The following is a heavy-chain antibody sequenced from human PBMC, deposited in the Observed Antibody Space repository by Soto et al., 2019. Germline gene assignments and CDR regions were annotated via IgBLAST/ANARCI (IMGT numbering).Heavy chain of an antibody. CDR3: AKVPDVWSGLSPSWAFDI. V-gene: IGHV3-23*01. D-gene: IGHD3-3*01. CDR1: GFTFSSYA. Sequence: EVQLLESGGGLVQPGGSLRLSCAASGFTFSSYAMTWVRQAPGKGLEWVSAISGSGGSTYYADSVKGRFTVSRDNYKNTLYLQMNSLRAEDTAVYYCAKVPDVWSGLSPSWAFDIWGQGTMVTVSS. CDR2: ISGSGGST. J-gene: IGHJ3*02.